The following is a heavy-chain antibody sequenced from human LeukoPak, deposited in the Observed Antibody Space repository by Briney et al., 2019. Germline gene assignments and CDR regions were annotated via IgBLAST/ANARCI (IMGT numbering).Heavy chain of an antibody. D-gene: IGHD6-13*01. CDR1: GFTFSRYW. V-gene: IGHV3-30*18. CDR3: AKDRETTASGTFDY. Sequence: GGSLRLSCAASGFTFSRYWMSCVRQAPGKGLEWVAVISEDGSNKYYEDSVKGRFTISRDNSNNTLYLQMNSLRAEDTAVYYCAKDRETTASGTFDYWGQGTLVTVSS. J-gene: IGHJ4*02. CDR2: ISEDGSNK.